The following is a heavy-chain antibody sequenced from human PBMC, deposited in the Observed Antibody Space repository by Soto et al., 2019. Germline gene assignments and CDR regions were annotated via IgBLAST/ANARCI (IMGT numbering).Heavy chain of an antibody. CDR1: GYTFTSYD. J-gene: IGHJ4*02. D-gene: IGHD6-13*01. V-gene: IGHV1-8*01. CDR2: MNPNSGNT. CDR3: ARGPLSLYSADFR. Sequence: ASVKVSCKASGYTFTSYDINWVRQATGQGLEWMGWMNPNSGNTGHAQKFQGRVTMTRNTSISTAYMELSSLTSEDTAIYYCARGPLSLYSADFRWGRGTPVTVSS.